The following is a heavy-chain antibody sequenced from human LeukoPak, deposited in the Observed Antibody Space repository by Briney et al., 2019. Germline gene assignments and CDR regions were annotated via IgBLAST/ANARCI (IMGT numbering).Heavy chain of an antibody. Sequence: ASVKVSCKASGYTFTGYYMHWVRQAPGQGLEWMGWINPNSGGTNYAQKFQGRVTMTRDTSISTAYMELSRLRSDDTAVYYCARGPRIVVEPAAMWVFDYWGQGTLVTVSS. D-gene: IGHD2-2*01. J-gene: IGHJ4*02. V-gene: IGHV1-2*02. CDR3: ARGPRIVVEPAAMWVFDY. CDR2: INPNSGGT. CDR1: GYTFTGYY.